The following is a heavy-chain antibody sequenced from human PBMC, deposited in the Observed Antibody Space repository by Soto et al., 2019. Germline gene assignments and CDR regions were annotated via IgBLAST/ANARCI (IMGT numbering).Heavy chain of an antibody. CDR3: ARDSAYYYDSSGYSDYYYYYGMDV. CDR2: INPNSGGT. CDR1: SYTISGDY. J-gene: IGHJ6*02. V-gene: IGHV1-2*02. D-gene: IGHD3-22*01. Sequence: XSVKPSFKASSYTISGDYVHWVRQAPGQGLECMGWINPNSGGTNYAQNFQGRVTMTRDTSISTAYMELSRLRSDDTAVYYCARDSAYYYDSSGYSDYYYYYGMDVWGQGTTVTVSS.